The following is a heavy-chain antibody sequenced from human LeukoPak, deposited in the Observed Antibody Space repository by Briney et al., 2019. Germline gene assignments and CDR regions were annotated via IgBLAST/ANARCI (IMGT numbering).Heavy chain of an antibody. D-gene: IGHD2-2*01. CDR3: TKSNSWYYFDY. CDR2: IKNKTDGGTT. Sequence: GGSLRLSCAASGFTFSNAWMSWVRQAPGKGLEWIGRIKNKTDGGTTDYAAPVKGRFTVSRDDSKNTLHLQMNSLKTGDTAIYYCTKSNSWYYFDYWGQGTVVTVSS. J-gene: IGHJ4*02. V-gene: IGHV3-15*01. CDR1: GFTFSNAW.